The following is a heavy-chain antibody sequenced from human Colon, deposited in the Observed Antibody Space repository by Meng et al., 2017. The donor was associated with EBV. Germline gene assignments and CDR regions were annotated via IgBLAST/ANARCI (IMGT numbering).Heavy chain of an antibody. Sequence: LLNVVPGVVSPEQTLSLTCAVAGGTISSGGYLLSWSRQPPEKCLEWIGYIYYSGSTYYNPSLKSRVTISVDTSTNPFSLKLSFVTAAYTAVYFCARDSPVSHFDYWGQGTLVTVSS. J-gene: IGHJ4*02. CDR3: ARDSPVSHFDY. CDR2: IYYSGST. D-gene: IGHD3-22*01. V-gene: IGHV4-30-4*01. CDR1: GGTISSGGYL.